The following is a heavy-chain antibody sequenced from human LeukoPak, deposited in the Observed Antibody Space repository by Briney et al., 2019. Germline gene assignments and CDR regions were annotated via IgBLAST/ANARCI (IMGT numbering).Heavy chain of an antibody. V-gene: IGHV4-39*01. D-gene: IGHD1-26*01. CDR1: GGSISSSSYY. CDR3: ARKTWVESAWELLPHFDY. J-gene: IGHJ4*02. CDR2: IYYSGST. Sequence: SETLSLTCTVSGGSISSSSYYWGWIRQPPGKGLEWIGSIYYSGSTYYNPSLKSRVTISVDTSKNQFSLKLSSVTAADTAVYYCARKTWVESAWELLPHFDYWGQGTLVTVSS.